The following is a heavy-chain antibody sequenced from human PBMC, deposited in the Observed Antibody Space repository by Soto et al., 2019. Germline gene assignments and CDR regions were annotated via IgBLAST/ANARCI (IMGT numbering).Heavy chain of an antibody. CDR3: ARGGGTYYYDSSGYEGAFDI. J-gene: IGHJ3*02. V-gene: IGHV1-2*04. D-gene: IGHD3-22*01. Sequence: ASVKVSCKASGYTFTGYYMHWVRQAPGQGLEWMGWINPNSGGTNYAQKFQGWVTMTRDTSISTAYMELSRLSSDDTAVYYCARGGGTYYYDSSGYEGAFDIWGQGTMVTVSS. CDR1: GYTFTGYY. CDR2: INPNSGGT.